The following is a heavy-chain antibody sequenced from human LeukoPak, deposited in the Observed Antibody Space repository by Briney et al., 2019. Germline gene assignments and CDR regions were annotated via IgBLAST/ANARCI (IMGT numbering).Heavy chain of an antibody. J-gene: IGHJ5*02. CDR2: ISGSGGST. CDR3: AKDSPGVLLWFGELSGFDP. D-gene: IGHD3-10*01. Sequence: GGSLRLSCAASGFTFSSYAMSWVRQAPGKGLEWVSAISGSGGSTYYADSVKGRFTISRDNSKNTLYLQMNSLRAEDTAVYYCAKDSPGVLLWFGELSGFDPWGQGTLVTVSS. V-gene: IGHV3-23*01. CDR1: GFTFSSYA.